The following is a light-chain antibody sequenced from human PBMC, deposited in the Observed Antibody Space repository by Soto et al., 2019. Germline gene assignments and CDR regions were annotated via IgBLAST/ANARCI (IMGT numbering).Light chain of an antibody. CDR1: SANIGNNY. CDR2: DNN. V-gene: IGLV1-51*01. CDR3: GTWESSLGAGV. Sequence: QSVLTQPPSVSAAPGQKVTISCSGSSANIGNNYVSWYQQLQVTAPELLIYDNNKRPSGIPDRFSGSKSCTSATLGITGLQTGAEAYCNCGTWESSLGAGVFGTWTKLTV. J-gene: IGLJ1*01.